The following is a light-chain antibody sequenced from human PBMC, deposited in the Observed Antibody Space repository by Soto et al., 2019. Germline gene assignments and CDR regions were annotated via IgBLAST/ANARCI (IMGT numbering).Light chain of an antibody. CDR3: QQYNSYFRT. J-gene: IGKJ2*02. CDR2: KAS. CDR1: QSINSG. Sequence: DIQMTQSPSTLSASVGDRVTITCRASQSINSGLAWYQLKPGKAPKLLIYKASILESGVPSRFGGSGSGTEFPLTISSLQSDDFATYYSQQYNSYFRTFGQGTKLEIK. V-gene: IGKV1-5*03.